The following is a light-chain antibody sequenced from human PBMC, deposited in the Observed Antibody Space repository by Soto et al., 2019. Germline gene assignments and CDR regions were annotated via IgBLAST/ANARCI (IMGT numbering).Light chain of an antibody. CDR3: QQYGSSPRFT. V-gene: IGKV3-20*01. Sequence: EIVLTQSPGTLSLSPGERATLSCRASQSVSSSYLAWYQQKPGQAPRLLIYGASSRATGTPDRFSGSGSGTDFTLTISRLEPEDFAVYYCQQYGSSPRFTFGPGTRWIS. CDR1: QSVSSSY. J-gene: IGKJ3*01. CDR2: GAS.